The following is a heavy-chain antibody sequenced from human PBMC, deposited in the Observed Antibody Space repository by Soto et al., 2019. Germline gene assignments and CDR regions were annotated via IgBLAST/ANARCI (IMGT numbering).Heavy chain of an antibody. CDR1: GFTFSSYS. V-gene: IGHV3-21*01. CDR3: ARDVGYCGGGSGYGVVY. Sequence: EVQLVESGGGLVKPGGSLRLSCAASGFTFSSYSMNWVRQAPGKGLEWVSSISSSSSIIYYADSVKGRFTISRDNAKNSLYLQMNSLRAEDTAVYYCARDVGYCGGGSGYGVVYWGQGTLVTVSS. D-gene: IGHD2-15*01. CDR2: ISSSSSII. J-gene: IGHJ4*02.